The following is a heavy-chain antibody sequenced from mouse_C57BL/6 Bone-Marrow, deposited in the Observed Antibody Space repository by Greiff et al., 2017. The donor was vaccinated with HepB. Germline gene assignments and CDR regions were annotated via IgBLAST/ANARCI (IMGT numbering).Heavy chain of an antibody. CDR1: GYAFSSSW. CDR2: IYPGDGDT. Sequence: VQLQQSGPELVKPGASVKISCKASGYAFSSSWMNWVKQRPGKGLEWIGRIYPGDGDTNYNGKFKGKATLTADKSSSTAYMQLSSLTSEDSAVYFCGRRRGCAYWGRGTRVTVSA. CDR3: GRRRGCAY. V-gene: IGHV1-82*01. J-gene: IGHJ3*01.